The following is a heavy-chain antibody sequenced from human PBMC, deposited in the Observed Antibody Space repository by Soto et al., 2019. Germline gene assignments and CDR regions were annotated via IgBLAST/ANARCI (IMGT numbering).Heavy chain of an antibody. CDR3: ARALYGSGSYYYYYYMDV. J-gene: IGHJ6*03. V-gene: IGHV4-59*01. D-gene: IGHD3-10*01. CDR1: GGSISSYY. Sequence: SETLSLTCTVSGGSISSYYWSWIRQPPGKGLEWIGYIYYSGSTNYNPSLKSRVTISVDTSKNQFSLKLSSVTAADTAVYYCARALYGSGSYYYYYYMDVWGKGTTVTVSS. CDR2: IYYSGST.